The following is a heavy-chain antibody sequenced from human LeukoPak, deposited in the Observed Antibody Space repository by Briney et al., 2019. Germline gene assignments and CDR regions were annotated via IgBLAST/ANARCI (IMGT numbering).Heavy chain of an antibody. CDR2: ISAYNGNT. Sequence: ASVKVSCKASGYTFTSYGISWVRQAPGQGLEWMGWISAYNGNTTYAQKLQGRVTMTTDTSTSTAYMELRSLRSDDTAVYYCARAPPPYYDFWSTWGYFDLWGRGTLVTVSS. CDR1: GYTFTSYG. D-gene: IGHD3-3*01. CDR3: ARAPPPYYDFWSTWGYFDL. V-gene: IGHV1-18*01. J-gene: IGHJ2*01.